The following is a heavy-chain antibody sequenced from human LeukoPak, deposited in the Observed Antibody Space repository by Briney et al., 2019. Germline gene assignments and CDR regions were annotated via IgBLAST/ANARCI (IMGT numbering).Heavy chain of an antibody. CDR2: INWNGGST. V-gene: IGHV3-20*04. Sequence: GGSLRLSCAASGFTFDDYGMGWVRQAPGKGLEWVSGINWNGGSTGYADSVKGRFTISRDNAKNSLYLQMNSLRAEDTALYYCARGYCSSTSCYFDYWGQGTLVTVSS. D-gene: IGHD2-2*01. J-gene: IGHJ4*02. CDR3: ARGYCSSTSCYFDY. CDR1: GFTFDDYG.